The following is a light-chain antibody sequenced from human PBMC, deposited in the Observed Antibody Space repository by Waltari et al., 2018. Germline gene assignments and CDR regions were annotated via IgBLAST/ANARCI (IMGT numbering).Light chain of an antibody. CDR1: QSISSW. CDR2: KAS. Sequence: DIQMTQSPSTLSASVGHRVTIPCRASQSISSWLAWYQQKPGKAPKLLIYKASSLESGVPSRFSGSGSETEFTLTISSLQPDDFATYYCQQYKSYPLTFGEGTKVEI. CDR3: QQYKSYPLT. J-gene: IGKJ4*01. V-gene: IGKV1-5*03.